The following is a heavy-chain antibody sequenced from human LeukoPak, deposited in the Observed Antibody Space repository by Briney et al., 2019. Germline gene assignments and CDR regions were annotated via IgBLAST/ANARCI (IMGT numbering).Heavy chain of an antibody. J-gene: IGHJ4*02. CDR2: IQSNADGGTT. V-gene: IGHV3-15*01. CDR3: RYYDSSGRRDY. CDR1: GLIFSNAW. Sequence: PGGSLRLSCAASGLIFSNAWMNWVRQAPGKGLEWVGRIQSNADGGTTDYAAPVKGRFTVSRDDSKNTLYLQMNILRTDDTAVYYCRYYDSSGRRDYWGQGTLVTVSS. D-gene: IGHD3-22*01.